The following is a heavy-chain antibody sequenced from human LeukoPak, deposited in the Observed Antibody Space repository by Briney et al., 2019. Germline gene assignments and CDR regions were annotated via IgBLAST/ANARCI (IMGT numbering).Heavy chain of an antibody. J-gene: IGHJ1*01. Sequence: PGGSLRLSCAASGFTFSSYAMSWVRQAPGKGLEGVSGISGSGGITNCADSVKGRFTISRDNSKNTLYLQMNSLRAEDTAVYYCAKRDYYDSSGYAPLFQHWGQGTLVTVSS. V-gene: IGHV3-23*01. D-gene: IGHD3-22*01. CDR3: AKRDYYDSSGYAPLFQH. CDR2: ISGSGGIT. CDR1: GFTFSSYA.